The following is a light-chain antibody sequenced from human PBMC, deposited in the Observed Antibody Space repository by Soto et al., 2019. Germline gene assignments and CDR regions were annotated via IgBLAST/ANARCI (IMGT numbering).Light chain of an antibody. CDR3: SSYTASSTYV. V-gene: IGLV2-14*01. CDR1: SSDFGYYNY. J-gene: IGLJ1*01. CDR2: EVS. Sequence: QSVLTQPASVSGSPGQSITISCTGTSSDFGYYNYVSWFQEHPGKAPKLMIYEVSNRPSGVANRFSGSKSGNTASLTVSGLQAEDEADYYCSSYTASSTYVFGTGTKVTVL.